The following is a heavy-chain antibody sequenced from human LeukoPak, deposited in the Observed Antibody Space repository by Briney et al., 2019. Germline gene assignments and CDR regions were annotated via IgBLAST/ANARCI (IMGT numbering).Heavy chain of an antibody. CDR2: ITTSSSHV. Sequence: GGSLRLFCAASGFAFSSYSMNWIRQAPGKGLEWVLSITTSSSHVYYADSVKGRFTISRDNAKNSLYLQMNSLRAEDTAVYYCASLMTSVTIPDYWGQGTLVTVSS. CDR3: ASLMTSVTIPDY. J-gene: IGHJ4*02. CDR1: GFAFSSYS. D-gene: IGHD4-17*01. V-gene: IGHV3-21*01.